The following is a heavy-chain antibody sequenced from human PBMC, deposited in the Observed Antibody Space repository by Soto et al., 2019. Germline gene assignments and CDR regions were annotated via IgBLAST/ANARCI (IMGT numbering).Heavy chain of an antibody. CDR2: INHSGST. CDR3: ARGRGDYYDSSGHLG. D-gene: IGHD3-22*01. Sequence: QVQLQQWGAGLLKPSETLSLTCAVYGGSFSGYYWSWIRQPPGKGLEWIGEINHSGSTNYNPSLKSRVTRXXDXSXXQFSLKLSSVTAADTAVYYCARGRGDYYDSSGHLGWGQGTLVTVSS. V-gene: IGHV4-34*01. CDR1: GGSFSGYY. J-gene: IGHJ4*02.